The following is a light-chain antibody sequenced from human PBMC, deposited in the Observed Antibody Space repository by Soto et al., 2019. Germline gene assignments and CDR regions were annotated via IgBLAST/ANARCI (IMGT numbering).Light chain of an antibody. CDR1: SSDVGGYNF. J-gene: IGLJ2*01. CDR3: SSYTSSSTVI. Sequence: QSALTQPASVSGSPGQSITISCTRDSSDVGGYNFVSWYQQHPGKAPKFIIYDVRNRPSGVSNRFSGSRSGNTASLTISGLQAEDAADYYCSSYTSSSTVIFGGGTKVTVL. V-gene: IGLV2-14*03. CDR2: DVR.